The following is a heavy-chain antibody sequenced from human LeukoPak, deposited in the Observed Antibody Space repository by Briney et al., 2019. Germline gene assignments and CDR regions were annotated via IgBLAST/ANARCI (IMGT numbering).Heavy chain of an antibody. V-gene: IGHV3-30*18. CDR2: ISYDGSNK. J-gene: IGHJ4*02. CDR3: AKDGTSGPFDY. D-gene: IGHD1-26*01. Sequence: GGSLRLSCAASGFTFSSYGMHWVRQAPGKGLEWVAVISYDGSNKCYADSVKGRFTISRDNSKNTLYLQMNSLRAEDTAVYYCAKDGTSGPFDYWGQGTLVTVSS. CDR1: GFTFSSYG.